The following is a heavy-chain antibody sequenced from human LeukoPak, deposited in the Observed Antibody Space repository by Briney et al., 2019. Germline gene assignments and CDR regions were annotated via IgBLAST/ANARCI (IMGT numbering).Heavy chain of an antibody. CDR1: GGSISSYF. CDR3: ARDNRRVLKYYFDY. D-gene: IGHD3-16*01. J-gene: IGHJ4*02. CDR2: IYYSGRT. Sequence: SETLPLTCTVSGGSISSYFWSWIRQPPGKGLEWIGYIYYSGRTSYNPSLKSRVTISVDTSKNQFSLRLSSVTAADTAVYYCARDNRRVLKYYFDYWGQGTLVTVSS. V-gene: IGHV4-59*01.